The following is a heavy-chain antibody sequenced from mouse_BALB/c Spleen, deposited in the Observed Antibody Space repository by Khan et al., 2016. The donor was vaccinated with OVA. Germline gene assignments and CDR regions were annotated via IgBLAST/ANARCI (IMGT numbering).Heavy chain of an antibody. V-gene: IGHV3-1*02. CDR2: ISYSGST. D-gene: IGHD1-2*01. CDR3: ARTARIKY. CDR1: GYSITTCYV. J-gene: IGHJ2*01. Sequence: VQLQESGPGLVKPSQSLSLTCTVTGYSITTCYVWNWIRQFPGNKLEWMGYISYSGSTNYNPSLKRRISITRDTSKNQFFLQLNSVTTEDTATYSCARTARIKYWGQGTTLTVSS.